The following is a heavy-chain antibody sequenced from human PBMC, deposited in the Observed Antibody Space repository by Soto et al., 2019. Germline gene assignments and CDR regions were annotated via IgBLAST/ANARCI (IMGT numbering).Heavy chain of an antibody. CDR3: ARGQAYDYVWGSYRHNGRYYFDY. Sequence: PSETLSLTCAVYGGSFSGYYWSWIRQPPGKGLEWIGEINHSGGTNYNPSLKSRVTISVDTSKNQFSLKLSSVTAADTAVYYCARGQAYDYVWGSYRHNGRYYFDYWGQGTLVTVSS. J-gene: IGHJ4*02. CDR1: GGSFSGYY. D-gene: IGHD3-16*02. CDR2: INHSGGT. V-gene: IGHV4-34*01.